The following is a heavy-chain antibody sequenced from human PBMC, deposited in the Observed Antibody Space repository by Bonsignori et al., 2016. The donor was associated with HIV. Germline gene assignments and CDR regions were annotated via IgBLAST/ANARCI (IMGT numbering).Heavy chain of an antibody. V-gene: IGHV4-34*01. Sequence: QVQLQQWGAGLLKPSETLSLTCAVYGGSLSGYYWGWIRQPPGRGWSGLGKVNHSGRQQFNPSLKSRVTMSVDMPKNQISLKLNFVTAADTAVYYCVRGVYSDSSGYRYYFDHWGRGTLVTVSS. D-gene: IGHD3-22*01. CDR2: VNHSGRQ. J-gene: IGHJ4*02. CDR3: VRGVYSDSSGYRYYFDH. CDR1: GGSLSGYY.